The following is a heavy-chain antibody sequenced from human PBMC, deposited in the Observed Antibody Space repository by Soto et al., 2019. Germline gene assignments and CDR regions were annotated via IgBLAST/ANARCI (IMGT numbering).Heavy chain of an antibody. Sequence: SETLSLTCTVSGGSISSYYWSWIRQPAGKGLEWIGRIYTSGSTNYNPSLKSRVTMSVDTSKNQFSLKLSSVTAADTAVYYCARDPLSGGYNWLDPWGQGTLVTVSS. V-gene: IGHV4-4*07. CDR2: IYTSGST. CDR3: ARDPLSGGYNWLDP. CDR1: GGSISSYY. D-gene: IGHD1-26*01. J-gene: IGHJ5*02.